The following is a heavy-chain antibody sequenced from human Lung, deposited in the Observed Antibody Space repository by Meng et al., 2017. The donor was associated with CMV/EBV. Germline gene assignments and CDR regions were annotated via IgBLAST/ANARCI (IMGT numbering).Heavy chain of an antibody. CDR3: ARDRYYGSGTYYY. D-gene: IGHD3-10*01. CDR2: ISSSGSTI. J-gene: IGHJ4*02. Sequence: VAAGFTFSAYYISWIRQAPGKGLEWISYISSSGSTIYYADSVKGRFTVSRDNAKKLLYLQMNSLRAEDTAVYYCARDRYYGSGTYYYWGQGTLVTVSS. CDR1: GFTFSAYY. V-gene: IGHV3-11*01.